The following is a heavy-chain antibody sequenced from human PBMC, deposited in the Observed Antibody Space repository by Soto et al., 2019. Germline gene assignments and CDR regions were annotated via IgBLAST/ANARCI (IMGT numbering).Heavy chain of an antibody. CDR1: GFTFSDHY. CDR2: ISSSGDII. Sequence: PGGSLRLSCAASGFTFSDHYMSWIRQAPGKGLEWVSYISSSGDIIYYADSVKGRFTISRDNAKNSLYLQMNSLRAEDTAVYYCARDLGYYDSSGYFDYWVQGTLVTVSP. CDR3: ARDLGYYDSSGYFDY. D-gene: IGHD3-22*01. J-gene: IGHJ4*02. V-gene: IGHV3-11*01.